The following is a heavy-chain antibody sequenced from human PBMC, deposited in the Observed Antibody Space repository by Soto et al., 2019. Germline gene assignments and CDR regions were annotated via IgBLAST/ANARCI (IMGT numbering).Heavy chain of an antibody. J-gene: IGHJ6*02. CDR3: ARHPSSSWYEYYYYYGMDV. Sequence: GESLKISCKGSGYNFINYWIAWVRQTPGKGLEWMGIIYPDDSQARYSPSFQGQVIISADKSLSTAYLQWISLKASDSGMYYCARHPSSSWYEYYYYYGMDVWGQGTTVTVSS. CDR1: GYNFINYW. V-gene: IGHV5-51*01. CDR2: IYPDDSQA. D-gene: IGHD6-13*01.